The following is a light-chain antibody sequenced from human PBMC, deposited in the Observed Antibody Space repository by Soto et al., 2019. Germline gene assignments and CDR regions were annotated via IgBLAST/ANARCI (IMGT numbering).Light chain of an antibody. J-gene: IGLJ1*01. CDR3: SSDTSSSTLDV. CDR1: SSDVGGYNY. CDR2: EVS. Sequence: QSVLTQPASVSGSPGQSITISCTGTSSDVGGYNYVSWYQQHPGKAPKLMIYEVSNRPSGVSNRFSGSKSGNTASLTISGLQAEDEADYYCSSDTSSSTLDVFGTGTKLTVL. V-gene: IGLV2-14*01.